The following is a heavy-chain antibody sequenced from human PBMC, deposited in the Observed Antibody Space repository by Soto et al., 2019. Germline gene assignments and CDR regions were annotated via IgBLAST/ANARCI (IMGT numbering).Heavy chain of an antibody. V-gene: IGHV5-10-1*01. Sequence: EVKLVQSGAEVKKPGESLRISCKGSGYTFTSYWINWVRQMPGKGLECMGRIDPTASYTNDNPSFQGHVTISADKSRSTAFLRLDSLRASDTASYYGGRGGPQVVHNWVDYWGQGTLVTVSS. CDR1: GYTFTSYW. CDR2: IDPTASYT. J-gene: IGHJ5*01. D-gene: IGHD2-15*01. CDR3: GRGGPQVVHNWVDY.